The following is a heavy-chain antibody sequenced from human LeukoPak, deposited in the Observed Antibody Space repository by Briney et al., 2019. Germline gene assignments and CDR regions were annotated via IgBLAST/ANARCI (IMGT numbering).Heavy chain of an antibody. V-gene: IGHV3-23*01. CDR3: AKGAAAGTGDVSDY. Sequence: PGGSLRLSCEASGFTFSNYAIHWVRQAPGKGLEWVSVISGSGNDIFYADSVAGRFIISRDNSENKVYLQIHSMRAEDTALYYCAKGAAAGTGDVSDYWGQGTLVTVSS. D-gene: IGHD6-13*01. CDR1: GFTFSNYA. J-gene: IGHJ4*02. CDR2: ISGSGNDI.